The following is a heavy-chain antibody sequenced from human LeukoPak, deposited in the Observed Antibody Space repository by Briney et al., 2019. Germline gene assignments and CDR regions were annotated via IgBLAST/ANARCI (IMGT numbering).Heavy chain of an antibody. CDR1: GFIFTGYY. J-gene: IGHJ3*01. D-gene: IGHD6-19*01. CDR3: ARDHPYSSGWHGRVEAFDL. CDR2: INPNSGGT. V-gene: IGHV1-2*02. Sequence: ASVKVSCKASGFIFTGYYMHWVRQAPGQGLEWMGWINPNSGGTKYAQKFQGRVTMTRDTSITTAYMDLSRLRSEDTAVYYCARDHPYSSGWHGRVEAFDLWGQGTTVTVSS.